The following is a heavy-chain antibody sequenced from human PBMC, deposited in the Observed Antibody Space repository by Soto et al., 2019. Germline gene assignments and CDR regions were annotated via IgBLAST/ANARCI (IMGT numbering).Heavy chain of an antibody. Sequence: GASVKVSCKASGYTFTSYAMHWVRQAPGQRLEWMGWINAGNGNTKYSQKFQGRVTITRDTSASTAYMELSSLRSEDTAVYYCARDQAPNGGGSRYYYYYGMDVWGQGTTVTVSS. CDR3: ARDQAPNGGGSRYYYYYGMDV. CDR2: INAGNGNT. J-gene: IGHJ6*02. CDR1: GYTFTSYA. V-gene: IGHV1-3*01. D-gene: IGHD3-16*01.